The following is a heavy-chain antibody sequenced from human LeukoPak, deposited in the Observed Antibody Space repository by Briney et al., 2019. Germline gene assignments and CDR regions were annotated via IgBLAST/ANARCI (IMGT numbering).Heavy chain of an antibody. CDR3: ARHGYSYGTFDY. CDR1: GGSISSYY. D-gene: IGHD5-18*01. Sequence: SETLSLTCTVSGGSISSYYWSWIRQPPGKGLEWIGYIYYSGSTNYNPSLKSRVTISVDTSKNQFSLKLSSVTAADTAVYYCARHGYSYGTFDYWAREPWSPSPQ. V-gene: IGHV4-59*08. CDR2: IYYSGST. J-gene: IGHJ4*02.